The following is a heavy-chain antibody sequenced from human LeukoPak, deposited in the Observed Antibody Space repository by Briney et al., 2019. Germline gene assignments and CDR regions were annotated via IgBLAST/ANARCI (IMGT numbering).Heavy chain of an antibody. CDR1: GFTVSSTY. D-gene: IGHD3-10*01. J-gene: IGHJ4*02. CDR2: IYTGGST. V-gene: IGHV3-53*01. Sequence: PGGSLRLSCAASGFTVSSTYMNWVRQAPGKGLEWVSVIYTGGSTYYADSVKGRFTISRDNSKNTLYLEMNSLRAEDTAVYYCARDLRSRGFGEVSGRDYWGQGTLVTVSS. CDR3: ARDLRSRGFGEVSGRDY.